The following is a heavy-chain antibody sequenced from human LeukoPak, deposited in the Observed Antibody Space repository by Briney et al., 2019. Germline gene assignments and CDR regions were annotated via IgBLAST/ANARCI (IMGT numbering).Heavy chain of an antibody. J-gene: IGHJ6*02. V-gene: IGHV1-46*01. CDR2: INPSGGST. CDR1: GYTFTSYY. D-gene: IGHD1-14*01. Sequence: ASVKVSCKASGYTFTSYYMHWVRQAPGQGLEWMGIINPSGGSTSYAQKFQGRVTMTRDTSTSTVYMDLSSLRSEDTAVYYCASNPSRNAEYYYYGMDVWGQGTTVTVSS. CDR3: ASNPSRNAEYYYYGMDV.